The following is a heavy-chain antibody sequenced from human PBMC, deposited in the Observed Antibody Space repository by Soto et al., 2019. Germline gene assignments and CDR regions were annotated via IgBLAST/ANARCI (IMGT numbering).Heavy chain of an antibody. J-gene: IGHJ4*02. V-gene: IGHV1-2*02. CDR3: ARVPPPTRQYYDFWSGYYYFDY. CDR2: INPNSGGT. D-gene: IGHD3-3*01. CDR1: GYTFTGYY. Sequence: ASVKVSCKASGYTFTGYYMHWVRQAPGQGLEWMGWINPNSGGTNYAQKFQGRVTMTRDTSISTAYMELSRLRSDDTAVYYCARVPPPTRQYYDFWSGYYYFDYWGQGTLVTVS.